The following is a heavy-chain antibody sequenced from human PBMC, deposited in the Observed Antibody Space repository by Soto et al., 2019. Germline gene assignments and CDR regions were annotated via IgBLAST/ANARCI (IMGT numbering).Heavy chain of an antibody. Sequence: SETLSLTCAVYGGSFSGYYWSWIRQPPGKGLEWIGEINHSGSTNYNPSLKSRVTISVDTSKNQFSLKLSSVTAADTAVYYCARGRYPSLGYCSSTSCRRGYYYGMDVWGQGTTVTVS. CDR3: ARGRYPSLGYCSSTSCRRGYYYGMDV. CDR1: GGSFSGYY. CDR2: INHSGST. J-gene: IGHJ6*02. D-gene: IGHD2-2*01. V-gene: IGHV4-34*01.